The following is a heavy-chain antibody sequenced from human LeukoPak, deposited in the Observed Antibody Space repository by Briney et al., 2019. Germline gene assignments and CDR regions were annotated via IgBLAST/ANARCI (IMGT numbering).Heavy chain of an antibody. D-gene: IGHD6-13*01. V-gene: IGHV3-30*18. Sequence: PGRSLRLSCAASGFTFSSYVMHWVRQAPGKGLEWGAVISYDGSNKYYADSVKGRFTISRDNSKNTLYLQMTSLRAEDTAVYYCAQAPIAAAGISYFDYWGQGTLVTVSS. CDR1: GFTFSSYV. CDR2: ISYDGSNK. CDR3: AQAPIAAAGISYFDY. J-gene: IGHJ4*02.